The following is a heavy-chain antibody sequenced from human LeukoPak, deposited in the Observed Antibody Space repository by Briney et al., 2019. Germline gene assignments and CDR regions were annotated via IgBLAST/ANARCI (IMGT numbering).Heavy chain of an antibody. CDR1: GYTFTCYY. V-gene: IGHV1-2*02. J-gene: IGHJ4*02. D-gene: IGHD2-15*01. CDR2: INPNSGGT. CDR3: ARAAEDIVVVVAATPTFDY. Sequence: ASVKVSCKASGYTFTCYYMHWVRQAPGQGLEWMGWINPNSGGTNYAQKFQGRVTMTRDTSISKAYMELSRLRSEDTAVYYCARAAEDIVVVVAATPTFDYWGQGTLVTVSS.